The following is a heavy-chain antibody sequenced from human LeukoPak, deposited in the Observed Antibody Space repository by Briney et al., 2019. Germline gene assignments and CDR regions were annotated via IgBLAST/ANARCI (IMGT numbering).Heavy chain of an antibody. CDR3: ARGVERRTGDDAFDI. CDR1: GGTFSSYA. CDR2: IIPIFGTA. D-gene: IGHD1-1*01. V-gene: IGHV1-69*06. J-gene: IGHJ3*02. Sequence: ASVKVSCKASGGTFSSYAISWVRQAPGQGLAWMGGIIPIFGTANYAQKFQGRVTITADKSTSTAYMELSSLRSEDTAVYYCARGVERRTGDDAFDIWGQGTMVTVSS.